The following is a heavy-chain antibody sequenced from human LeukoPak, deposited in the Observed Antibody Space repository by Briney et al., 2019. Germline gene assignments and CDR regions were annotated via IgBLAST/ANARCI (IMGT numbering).Heavy chain of an antibody. J-gene: IGHJ4*02. CDR1: GFTFSSYS. Sequence: GSLRLSCAASGFTFSSYSMNWVRQAPGKGLEWVSYISSSSSTIYYADSVKGRFTISRDNAKNSLYLQMNSLRAEDTAVYYCARAQRFLEWPTLDYWGQGTLVTVSS. V-gene: IGHV3-48*01. CDR3: ARAQRFLEWPTLDY. D-gene: IGHD3-3*01. CDR2: ISSSSSTI.